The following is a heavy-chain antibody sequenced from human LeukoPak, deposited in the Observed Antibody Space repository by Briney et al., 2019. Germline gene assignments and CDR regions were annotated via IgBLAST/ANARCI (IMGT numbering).Heavy chain of an antibody. D-gene: IGHD3-10*01. CDR1: GYTFTGCY. CDR3: ARSAMVRGVQRY. CDR2: INPNSGGT. Sequence: ASVKVSCKASGYTFTGCYMHWVRQAPGQGLEWMGWINPNSGGTNYAQKFQGRVTMTRDTSISTAYMELSRLRSDDTAVYYCARSAMVRGVQRYWGQGTLVTVSS. V-gene: IGHV1-2*02. J-gene: IGHJ4*02.